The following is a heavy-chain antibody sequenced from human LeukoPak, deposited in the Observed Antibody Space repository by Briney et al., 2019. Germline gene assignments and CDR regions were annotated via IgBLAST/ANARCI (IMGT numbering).Heavy chain of an antibody. J-gene: IGHJ4*02. V-gene: IGHV1-2*04. D-gene: IGHD3-10*01. CDR3: AKDRGVRGADFDY. CDR1: GYTFTGYY. Sequence: ASVKVSCKASGYTFTGYYMHWVRQAPGQGLEWMGWINPNSGGTNYAQKFQGWVTMTRDTSISTAYMELSRLRSDDTAVYYCAKDRGVRGADFDYWGQGTLVTVSS. CDR2: INPNSGGT.